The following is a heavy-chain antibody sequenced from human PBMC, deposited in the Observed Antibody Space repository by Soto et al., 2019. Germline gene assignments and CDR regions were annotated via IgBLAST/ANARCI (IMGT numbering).Heavy chain of an antibody. D-gene: IGHD1-26*01. V-gene: IGHV1-2*02. J-gene: IGHJ5*02. CDR1: GYTFTGYY. CDR2: INPNSGGT. Sequence: QVQLVQSGAEVKKPGASVKVSCKASGYTFTGYYMHWVRQAPGQGLEWKGWINPNSGGTNYAQKFQGRVTMTRDTSISTAYMELSRLRSDDTAVYYCARVSAIVGATGYNWFDPWGQGTLVTVSS. CDR3: ARVSAIVGATGYNWFDP.